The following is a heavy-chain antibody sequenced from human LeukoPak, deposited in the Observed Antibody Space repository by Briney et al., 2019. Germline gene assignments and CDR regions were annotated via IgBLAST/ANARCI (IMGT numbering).Heavy chain of an antibody. J-gene: IGHJ3*02. D-gene: IGHD3-22*01. Sequence: GGSLRLSCAASGFTVSSNYMSWVRQAPGKRLEWGSVIYSGGSTYYADSVKGRFTISRDNSKNTLYLQMNSLRAEDTAVYYCARDYYDSSGYYGDAFDIWGQGTMVTVSS. V-gene: IGHV3-53*01. CDR2: IYSGGST. CDR1: GFTVSSNY. CDR3: ARDYYDSSGYYGDAFDI.